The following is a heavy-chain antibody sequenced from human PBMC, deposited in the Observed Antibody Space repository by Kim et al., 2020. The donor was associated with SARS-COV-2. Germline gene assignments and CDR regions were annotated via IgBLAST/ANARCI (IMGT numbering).Heavy chain of an antibody. J-gene: IGHJ4*02. D-gene: IGHD3-16*02. Sequence: KFQGRVTMTEDTSTDTAYMELSSLRSEDTAVYYCATPVITFGGGIAPLDYWGQGTLVTVSS. V-gene: IGHV1-24*01. CDR3: ATPVITFGGGIAPLDY.